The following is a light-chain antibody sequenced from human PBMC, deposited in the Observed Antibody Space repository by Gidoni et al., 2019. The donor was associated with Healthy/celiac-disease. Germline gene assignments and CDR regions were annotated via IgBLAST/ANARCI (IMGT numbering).Light chain of an antibody. CDR1: QSVSSN. J-gene: IGKJ1*01. CDR3: QQYNNWHPWT. V-gene: IGKV3-15*01. CDR2: GAS. Sequence: SVSPGERATLSCRASQSVSSNLAWYQQKPGQAPRLLIYGASTRATGIPARFSGSGSGTEFTLTISSLQSEDFAVYYCQQYNNWHPWTFGQGTKVEIK.